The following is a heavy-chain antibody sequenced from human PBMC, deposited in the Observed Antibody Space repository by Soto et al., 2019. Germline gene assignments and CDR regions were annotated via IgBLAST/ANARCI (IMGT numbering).Heavy chain of an antibody. Sequence: GGSLRLSCAASGFTFSSRWMHWVRQAPGKGLVWVSRINSDGTTITYADSMKGRFTISRDNAKNTLYLQMNSLRAEDTAVYYCARGTQTTVTTRLFDCWGQGSLVTVSS. J-gene: IGHJ4*02. V-gene: IGHV3-74*01. CDR2: INSDGTTI. CDR3: ARGTQTTVTTRLFDC. D-gene: IGHD4-17*01. CDR1: GFTFSSRW.